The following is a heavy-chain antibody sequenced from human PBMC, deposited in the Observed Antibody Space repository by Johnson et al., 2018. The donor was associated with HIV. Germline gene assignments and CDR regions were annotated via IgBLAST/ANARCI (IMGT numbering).Heavy chain of an antibody. D-gene: IGHD6-19*01. CDR2: ISSSDSTI. Sequence: QVQLVESGGGVVQPGGSLRLSCAASGFTFSNAWMSWVRQAPGKGLEWISYISSSDSTIYYAASVKGRFTISRDNAKNSLYLQMNSLRAEDTAVYYCARDSGGMYSSGWYGLGAFDIWGQGTMVTVSS. CDR3: ARDSGGMYSSGWYGLGAFDI. V-gene: IGHV3-11*04. J-gene: IGHJ3*02. CDR1: GFTFSNAW.